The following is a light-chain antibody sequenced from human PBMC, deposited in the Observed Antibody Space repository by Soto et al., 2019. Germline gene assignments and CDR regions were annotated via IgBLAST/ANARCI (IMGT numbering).Light chain of an antibody. CDR1: QSVSSY. V-gene: IGKV3-11*01. Sequence: EIVLTQSPATLSLSPGERASLSCRASQSVSSYLAWYQQKPGQAPRLLIYDASNRVTGIPARFSGSGSGTDFTLTISSLEPEDFAVYYCHQRNNSPQTFGGGTKVEIK. CDR3: HQRNNSPQT. J-gene: IGKJ4*01. CDR2: DAS.